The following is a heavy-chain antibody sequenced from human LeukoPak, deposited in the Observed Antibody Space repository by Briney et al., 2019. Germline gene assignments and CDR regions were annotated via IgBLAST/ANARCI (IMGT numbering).Heavy chain of an antibody. Sequence: SETLSLTCTVSGGSISSSGYSWGWLRQPPGKGLEWIGSIYYSGSTYYNPSLNSRVTISVDTSKNQFSLKLSSVAAADTAVYYCARQSGYYYPFKYWGQGTLVTVSS. CDR3: ARQSGYYYPFKY. CDR1: GGSISSSGYS. J-gene: IGHJ4*02. CDR2: IYYSGST. V-gene: IGHV4-39*01. D-gene: IGHD3-22*01.